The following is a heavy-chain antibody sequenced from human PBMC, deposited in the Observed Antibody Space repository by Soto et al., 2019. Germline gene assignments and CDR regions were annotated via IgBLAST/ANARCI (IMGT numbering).Heavy chain of an antibody. J-gene: IGHJ4*02. CDR1: GFTFSSYS. D-gene: IGHD6-19*01. CDR2: ISSSSSYI. V-gene: IGHV3-21*01. Sequence: PGGSLRLSCAASGFTFSSYSMNWVRQAPGKGLEWVSSISSSSSYIYYADSVKGRFTISRDNAKNSLYLQMNSLRAEDTAVYYCARFPVAGTGSYDYWGQGTLVTVS. CDR3: ARFPVAGTGSYDY.